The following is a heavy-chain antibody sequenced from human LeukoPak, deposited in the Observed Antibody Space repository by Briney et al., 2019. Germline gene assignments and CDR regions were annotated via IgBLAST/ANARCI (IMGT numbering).Heavy chain of an antibody. J-gene: IGHJ4*02. V-gene: IGHV4-4*07. CDR3: ARDGADVYGRAFDY. CDR2: IHASGTT. D-gene: IGHD3-10*01. Sequence: SETLSLTCNVSGGSISSYFRTWIRQPAGKGLEWIGRIHASGTTNYNSSLKSRVSMSVDTSKNQFSLKLTSVTAADTAVYFCARDGADVYGRAFDYWGQGTLVSVSS. CDR1: GGSISSYF.